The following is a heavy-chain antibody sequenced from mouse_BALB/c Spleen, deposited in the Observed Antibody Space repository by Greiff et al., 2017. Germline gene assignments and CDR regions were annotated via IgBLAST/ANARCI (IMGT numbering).Heavy chain of an antibody. CDR3: ARGRDYYAMDY. J-gene: IGHJ4*01. CDR2: IYPGDGDT. V-gene: IGHV1-82*01. Sequence: QVQLQQSGPELVKPGASVKISCKASGYAFSSSWMNWVKQRPGQGLEWIGRIYPGDGDTNYNGKFKGKATLTADKSSSTAYMQLSSLTSVDSAVYFCARGRDYYAMDYWGQGTSVTVSS. CDR1: GYAFSSSW.